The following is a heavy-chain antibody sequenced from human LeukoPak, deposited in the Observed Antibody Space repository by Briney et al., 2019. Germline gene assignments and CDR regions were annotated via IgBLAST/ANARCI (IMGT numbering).Heavy chain of an antibody. CDR2: INNGATHM. D-gene: IGHD3-22*01. CDR3: VRLRRNTDSSGYYYYYDY. V-gene: IGHV3-21*01. J-gene: IGHJ4*02. CDR1: QFSFSSYS. Sequence: GGSLRLSCEASQFSFSSYSFNWVRQAPGQGLEWVSSINNGATHMYYADSMKGRFTVSRDDAKNSLYLQMNSLRAEDTAVYYCVRLRRNTDSSGYYYYYDYWGRGTLVSVSS.